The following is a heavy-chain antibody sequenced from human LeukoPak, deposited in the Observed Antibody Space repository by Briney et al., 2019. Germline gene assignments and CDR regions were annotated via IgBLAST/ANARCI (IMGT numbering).Heavy chain of an antibody. CDR1: GGSFSGYY. CDR2: ISHSGFTTYNINHSGST. V-gene: IGHV4-34*01. Sequence: PSETLSLTCAVYGGSFSGYYWTWIRQSPEKGLEWIGEISHSGFTTYNINHSGSTNYNPSLKSRVTISVDTSKNQFSLKLSSVTAADTAVYYCARQPYSTPFDYWGQGTLVTVSS. D-gene: IGHD4-11*01. CDR3: ARQPYSTPFDY. J-gene: IGHJ4*02.